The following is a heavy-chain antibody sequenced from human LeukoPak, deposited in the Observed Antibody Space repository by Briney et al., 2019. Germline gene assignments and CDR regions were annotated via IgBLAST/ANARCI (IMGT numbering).Heavy chain of an antibody. Sequence: PGRSLRLSCAASGFTFSSYAMHWVRQAPGKGLEWVAVISDDGSNKYYADPVKGRFTISRDNAKNSLYLQMSSLRAEDTALYYCAKSWEYVAVASHFDYWGQGTLVTVSS. D-gene: IGHD6-19*01. CDR3: AKSWEYVAVASHFDY. CDR2: ISDDGSNK. V-gene: IGHV3-30*18. J-gene: IGHJ4*02. CDR1: GFTFSSYA.